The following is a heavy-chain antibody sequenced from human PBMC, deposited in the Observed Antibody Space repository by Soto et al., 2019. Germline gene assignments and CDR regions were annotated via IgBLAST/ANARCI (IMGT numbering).Heavy chain of an antibody. J-gene: IGHJ3*02. V-gene: IGHV4-31*03. CDR3: ARDCSGGSCYSSWAFDI. CDR2: IYYSGST. Sequence: SKTLSLTCTVSGGSISSGGYYWSWIRQHPGKGLEWIGYIYYSGSTYYNPSLKSRVTISVDTSKNQFSLKLSSVTAADTAVYYCARDCSGGSCYSSWAFDIWGQGTMVTVSS. D-gene: IGHD2-15*01. CDR1: GGSISSGGYY.